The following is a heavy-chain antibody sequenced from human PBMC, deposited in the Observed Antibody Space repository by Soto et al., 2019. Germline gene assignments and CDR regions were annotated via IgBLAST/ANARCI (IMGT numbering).Heavy chain of an antibody. CDR3: ARGGKAVAGGALFDP. CDR1: GDSVSSNSAA. D-gene: IGHD6-19*01. V-gene: IGHV6-1*01. CDR2: TYYRSKWYN. J-gene: IGHJ5*02. Sequence: PSQTLSLTCAISGDSVSSNSAAWNWIRQSPSRGLEWLGRTYYRSKWYNDYAVSVKSRITTNPDTSKNQFSLQLNSLTPEDTVVYYCARGGKAVAGGALFDPWGQGTLVTVSS.